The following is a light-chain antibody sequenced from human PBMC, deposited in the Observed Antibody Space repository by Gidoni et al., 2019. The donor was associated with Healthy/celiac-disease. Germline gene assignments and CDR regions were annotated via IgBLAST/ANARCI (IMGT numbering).Light chain of an antibody. J-gene: IGKJ4*01. CDR2: DAS. V-gene: IGKV3-11*01. CDR1: QSVSSY. CDR3: QQLRALA. Sequence: EIVLTQSPATLSLSPGERATLSCRASQSVSSYLAWYQQKPGQAPRLLIYDASNRATGIPARFSGSGSGTDFTLTISSLEPEDFAVYYCQQLRALAFGGGTKVEIK.